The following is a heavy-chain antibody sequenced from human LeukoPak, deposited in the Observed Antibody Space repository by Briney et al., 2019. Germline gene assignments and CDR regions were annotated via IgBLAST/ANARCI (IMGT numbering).Heavy chain of an antibody. CDR2: IVVGSGNT. CDR1: GLTFTSSA. CDR3: ARGPHLAAAWVYYYYGMDV. J-gene: IGHJ6*02. V-gene: IGHV1-58*01. D-gene: IGHD6-13*01. Sequence: ASVKVSCKASGLTFTSSAVQWVRQARGQRLEWIGWIVVGSGNTNYAQKFQERVTITRDMSTSTAYMELSSLRSEDTAVYYCARGPHLAAAWVYYYYGMDVWGQGTTVTVSS.